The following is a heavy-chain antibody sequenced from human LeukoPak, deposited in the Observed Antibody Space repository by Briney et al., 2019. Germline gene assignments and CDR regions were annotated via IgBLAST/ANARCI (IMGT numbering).Heavy chain of an antibody. Sequence: GSVKVSCKASGGTFSSYAISWVRQATGQGLEWMGWMNPNSGNTGYAQKFQGRVTMTRNTSISIAYMELSSLRSDDTAVYYCARATGKDILTGRKLDNWGQGTLVTVSS. CDR1: GGTFSSYA. V-gene: IGHV1-8*02. CDR2: MNPNSGNT. J-gene: IGHJ4*02. CDR3: ARATGKDILTGRKLDN. D-gene: IGHD3-9*01.